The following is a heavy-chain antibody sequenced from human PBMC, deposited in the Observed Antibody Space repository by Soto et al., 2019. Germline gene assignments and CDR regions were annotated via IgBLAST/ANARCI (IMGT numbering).Heavy chain of an antibody. CDR3: ARNSISKKIDY. Sequence: QVQLQESGPGLVKPSQTLSLTCSVSGGSINSGGYYWTWIRQHPGKGLEWIGNIFYSGSTSYNPSLKSRLTISIATSKTHFSLKLSSVTAADTAVYYCARNSISKKIDYWGPGTLFTGSS. CDR2: IFYSGST. J-gene: IGHJ4*02. CDR1: GGSINSGGYY. V-gene: IGHV4-31*03. D-gene: IGHD3-22*01.